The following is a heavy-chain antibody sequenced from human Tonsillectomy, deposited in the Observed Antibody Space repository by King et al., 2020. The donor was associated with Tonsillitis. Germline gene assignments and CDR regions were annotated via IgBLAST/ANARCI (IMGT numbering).Heavy chain of an antibody. Sequence: VQLVESGRGVVQPGRFLRLSCAASGFTFSSYPMHWVRQAPGKGLEWVAVISFDGSDKYYADSVKGRFTISRDNSKNTLFLQMSSLRAEDTAVYYCARESLAFEYSSSWYEPFDYWGQGTLVTVSS. D-gene: IGHD6-13*01. CDR2: ISFDGSDK. V-gene: IGHV3-30*04. J-gene: IGHJ4*02. CDR3: ARESLAFEYSSSWYEPFDY. CDR1: GFTFSSYP.